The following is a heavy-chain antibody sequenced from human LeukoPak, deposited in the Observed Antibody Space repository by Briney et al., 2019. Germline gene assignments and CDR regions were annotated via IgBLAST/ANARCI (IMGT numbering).Heavy chain of an antibody. CDR1: GGSFSGHY. V-gene: IGHV4-34*01. Sequence: KPSETLSLTCAVYGGSFSGHYWSWIRQPPGKGLEWIGEINHSGSTNYNPSLKSRVTISVDTSKNQFSLKLSSVTAADTAVYYCARVVAAVADNWFDPWGQGTLVTVSS. D-gene: IGHD6-19*01. J-gene: IGHJ5*02. CDR2: INHSGST. CDR3: ARVVAAVADNWFDP.